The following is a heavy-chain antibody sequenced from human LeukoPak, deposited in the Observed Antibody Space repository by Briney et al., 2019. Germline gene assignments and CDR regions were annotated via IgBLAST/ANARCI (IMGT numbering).Heavy chain of an antibody. Sequence: PGGSLRLSCAASGFTFSSYEMNWVRQAPGKGLEWVSYISSSGSTIYYADSVKGRFTISRDNAKNSLYLQMNSLRAGDTAVYYCAKVGPNSSGWYFNAFDIWGQGTMVTVSS. V-gene: IGHV3-48*03. D-gene: IGHD6-19*01. J-gene: IGHJ3*02. CDR3: AKVGPNSSGWYFNAFDI. CDR2: ISSSGSTI. CDR1: GFTFSSYE.